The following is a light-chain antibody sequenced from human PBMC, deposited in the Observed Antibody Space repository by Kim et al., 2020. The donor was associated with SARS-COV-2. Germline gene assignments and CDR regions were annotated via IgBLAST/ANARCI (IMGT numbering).Light chain of an antibody. CDR2: GAS. V-gene: IGKV3-15*01. CDR3: QQYDNWPPWT. J-gene: IGKJ1*01. Sequence: SPGERATLSGRASQSVNNNLAWYQQKAGQAPSLLIYGASTRAAGIPARFSGSGSGTEFTLTISSLQSEDFAVYYCQQYDNWPPWTFGQGTKVDIK. CDR1: QSVNNN.